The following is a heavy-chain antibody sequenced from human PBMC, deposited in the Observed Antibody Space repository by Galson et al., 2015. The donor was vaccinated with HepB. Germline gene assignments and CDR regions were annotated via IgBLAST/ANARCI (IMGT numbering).Heavy chain of an antibody. D-gene: IGHD6-19*01. Sequence: SVKVSCKASGYNFTNFGLHWVRQAPGQRLEWMGWINAGNGNRKYSQKFQDRVTITTDTSASTVYMDLSSLRSEDTAVYYCARGKGLWLVFDYWGQGTLVTVSS. CDR3: ARGKGLWLVFDY. CDR1: GYNFTNFG. V-gene: IGHV1-3*01. CDR2: INAGNGNR. J-gene: IGHJ4*02.